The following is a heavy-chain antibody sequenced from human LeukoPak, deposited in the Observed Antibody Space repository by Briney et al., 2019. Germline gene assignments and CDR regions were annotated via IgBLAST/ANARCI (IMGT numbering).Heavy chain of an antibody. Sequence: GGSLRLSCAASGFTVSSNYMSWVRQAPGKGLEWVSVIYSGGSTYYADSVKGRFTISRDNSKNTLYLQMNSLRAEDTAVYYCAKGDSSGYYPYNFDYWGQGTLVTVSS. CDR3: AKGDSSGYYPYNFDY. V-gene: IGHV3-66*01. CDR2: IYSGGST. CDR1: GFTVSSNY. D-gene: IGHD3-22*01. J-gene: IGHJ4*02.